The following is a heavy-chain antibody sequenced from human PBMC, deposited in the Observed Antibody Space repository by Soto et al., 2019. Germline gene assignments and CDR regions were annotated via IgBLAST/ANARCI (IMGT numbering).Heavy chain of an antibody. D-gene: IGHD2-21*01. Sequence: GGSLRLSCAASGFTFSSYAMSWVRQAPGKGLEWVSAISGSGGSTYYADSVKGRFTISRDNSKNTLYLQMNSLRAEDTAVYYCAKDGYCGGDCYMGAFDIWGQGTMVTVSS. CDR3: AKDGYCGGDCYMGAFDI. V-gene: IGHV3-23*01. CDR1: GFTFSSYA. J-gene: IGHJ3*02. CDR2: ISGSGGST.